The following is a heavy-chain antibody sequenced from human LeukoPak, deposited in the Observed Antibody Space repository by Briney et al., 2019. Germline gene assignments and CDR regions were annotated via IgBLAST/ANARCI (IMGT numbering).Heavy chain of an antibody. D-gene: IGHD4-17*01. CDR1: GFTFSSYA. V-gene: IGHV3-23*01. CDR2: ISGSGGST. CDR3: AKDLTVTTLFDY. J-gene: IGHJ4*02. Sequence: PGGSLRLSCAASGFTFSSYAMSWVRQAPGKGLEWVSAISGSGGSTYYADSVKGRFAISRDNSKNTLYLQMNSLRAEDTAVYYCAKDLTVTTLFDYWGQGTLVTVSS.